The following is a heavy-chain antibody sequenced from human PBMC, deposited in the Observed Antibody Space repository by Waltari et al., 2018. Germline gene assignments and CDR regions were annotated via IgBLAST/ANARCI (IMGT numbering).Heavy chain of an antibody. CDR3: AGDYFDSSGYYWMGSFDI. CDR2: IYYSGSH. V-gene: IGHV4-59*01. D-gene: IGHD3-22*01. J-gene: IGHJ3*02. Sequence: QVQLQESGPGLVKPSETLSLTCTVSGGSISSYYWSWIRQPPGKGLEWIGYIYYSGSHHHNPPPKSRVPISVDHSNNQFPPKLSPVTPADIAVYYCAGDYFDSSGYYWMGSFDIWGQGTMVTVSS. CDR1: GGSISSYY.